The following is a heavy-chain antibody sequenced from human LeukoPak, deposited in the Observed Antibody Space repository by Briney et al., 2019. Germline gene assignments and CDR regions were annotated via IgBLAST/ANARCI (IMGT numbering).Heavy chain of an antibody. J-gene: IGHJ4*02. CDR1: GASFSNDY. D-gene: IGHD3-16*01. Sequence: PSETLCLTCTVSGASFSNDYWSWVRQAPGKELEWIGYIYYSGSTTYNPSHNSRVTVSVDTSKNQFSLQLSSVTAADTAVYYCARGPTRYYFDYWGQGTLVTVSS. V-gene: IGHV4-59*01. CDR3: ARGPTRYYFDY. CDR2: IYYSGST.